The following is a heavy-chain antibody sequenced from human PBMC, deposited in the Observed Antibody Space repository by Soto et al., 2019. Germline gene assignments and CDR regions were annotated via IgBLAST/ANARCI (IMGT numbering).Heavy chain of an antibody. CDR1: DYTFTNYG. J-gene: IGHJ6*02. Sequence: GASVKVSCKASDYTFTNYGISWVRQAPGQGLEWMGWISVYNGNTDYARKFKGRVTMTTDTSTSTAYMELRSLRSDDTAVYYCAREGYSQTYFYYYYGMEVWGQGTTVTVSS. CDR3: AREGYSQTYFYYYYGMEV. V-gene: IGHV1-18*01. CDR2: ISVYNGNT. D-gene: IGHD6-13*01.